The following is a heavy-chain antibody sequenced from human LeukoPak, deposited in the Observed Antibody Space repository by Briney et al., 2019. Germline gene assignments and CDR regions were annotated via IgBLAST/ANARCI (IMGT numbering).Heavy chain of an antibody. CDR3: ARGGSGSYSYAEYFQH. V-gene: IGHV3-30*04. J-gene: IGHJ1*01. D-gene: IGHD3-10*01. CDR1: GFTFSSYA. Sequence: PGRSLRLSCAASGFTFSSYAMHWVRQAPGKGLEWVAVISYDGSNKYYADSVKGRFTISRDNSKNTLYLQMNSLRAEDTAAYYCARGGSGSYSYAEYFQHWGQGTLVTVSS. CDR2: ISYDGSNK.